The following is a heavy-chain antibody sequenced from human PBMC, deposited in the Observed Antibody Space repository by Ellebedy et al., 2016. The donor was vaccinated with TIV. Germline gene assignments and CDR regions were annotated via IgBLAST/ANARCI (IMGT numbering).Heavy chain of an antibody. CDR3: ARDLAGPFDH. D-gene: IGHD1-14*01. J-gene: IGHJ4*02. CDR2: INPRGGST. CDR1: GYTFTSYA. Sequence: AASVKVSCKASGYTFTSYAMHWVRQAPGQGLEWMGIINPRGGSTSYAQRFQGRVTMTRDTSTNTVYMELTSLRSEDTAVYYCARDLAGPFDHWGQGTLVTVSS. V-gene: IGHV1-46*01.